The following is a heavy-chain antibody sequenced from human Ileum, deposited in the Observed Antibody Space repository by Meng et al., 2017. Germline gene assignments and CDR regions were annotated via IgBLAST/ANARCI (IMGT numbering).Heavy chain of an antibody. CDR1: GLTFTNAW. D-gene: IGHD3-10*01. CDR3: RTYMVRGGYFYGMDV. V-gene: IGHV3-15*01. CDR2: IKSKTEGRTT. J-gene: IGHJ6*02. Sequence: GESLKISCAVSGLTFTNAWMSWVRQAPGKGLEWVGRIKSKTEGRTTEHAAPVKGRFTISRDDSKDTLYLQMNSLNTEDAGVYYCRTYMVRGGYFYGMDVWGQGTTVTVSS.